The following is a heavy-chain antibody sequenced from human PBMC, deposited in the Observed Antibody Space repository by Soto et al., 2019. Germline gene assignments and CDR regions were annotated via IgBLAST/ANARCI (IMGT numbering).Heavy chain of an antibody. CDR2: ISSNSAYI. J-gene: IGHJ5*02. V-gene: IGHV3-21*01. CDR1: GFTFRSFT. D-gene: IGHD6-13*01. Sequence: GGSLRLSCAASGFTFRSFTMNWVRQAPGKGLEWVSTISSNSAYIYYTDALRGRFTISRDNAKNSLHLQMNSLRAEDTAVYYCTRDASRDSSAGGWFDPWGPGTLVTVSS. CDR3: TRDASRDSSAGGWFDP.